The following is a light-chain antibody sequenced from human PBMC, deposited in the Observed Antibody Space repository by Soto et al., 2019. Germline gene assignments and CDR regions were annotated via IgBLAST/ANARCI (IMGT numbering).Light chain of an antibody. CDR2: DAS. Sequence: DIQMTQSPSSVSASVGGRVTITCRASQSISSWLAWYQQKPGKAPQYLIHDASILESGVPSRFSGSGSGTEFTLTISSLQPDDFASYFCLQDYTYSRTFGQGTKVDI. V-gene: IGKV1-5*01. CDR1: QSISSW. CDR3: LQDYTYSRT. J-gene: IGKJ1*01.